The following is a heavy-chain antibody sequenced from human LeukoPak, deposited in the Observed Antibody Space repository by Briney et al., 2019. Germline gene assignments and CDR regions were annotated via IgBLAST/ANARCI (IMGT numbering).Heavy chain of an antibody. J-gene: IGHJ3*02. D-gene: IGHD2-2*01. V-gene: IGHV3-53*01. CDR1: GFTVSSNY. CDR3: ARGGVPAARDAFDI. Sequence: GGSLRLSFAASGFTVSSNYMSWVRQAPGKGLEWVSVIYSGGSTYYADSVKGRFTISRDNSKNTLYLQMNSLRAEDTAVYYCARGGVPAARDAFDIWGQGTMVTVSS. CDR2: IYSGGST.